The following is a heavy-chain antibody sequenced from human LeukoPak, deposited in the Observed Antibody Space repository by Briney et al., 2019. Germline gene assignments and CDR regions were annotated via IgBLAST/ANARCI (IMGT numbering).Heavy chain of an antibody. V-gene: IGHV3-21*01. CDR1: GFTFSSYS. CDR2: ISSSSSYI. D-gene: IGHD3-3*01. J-gene: IGHJ6*03. Sequence: GGSLRLSCAASGFTFSSYSMNWVRQAPGKGLEWVSSISSSSSYIYYADSVKGRFTISRDNAKNSLYLQMNSLRAEDTAVYYCARDPYYDFWSGYLWPRDTRYYYYYMDVWGKGTTVTVSS. CDR3: ARDPYYDFWSGYLWPRDTRYYYYYMDV.